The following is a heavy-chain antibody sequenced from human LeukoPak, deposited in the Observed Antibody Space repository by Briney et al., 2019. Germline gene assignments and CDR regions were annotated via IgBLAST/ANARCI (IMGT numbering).Heavy chain of an antibody. Sequence: PSETLSLTCAVYGGSFSGYYWSWFRQPPGKGLEWTGEIHHSGSATNYNPSVKSRVTISVDTSKNQFSLKMNSVTAADTAVYFCARGAGKKWEFGGQGTLVTVSS. CDR1: GGSFSGYY. CDR3: ARGAGKKWEF. J-gene: IGHJ4*02. D-gene: IGHD1-26*01. V-gene: IGHV4-34*01. CDR2: IHHSGSAT.